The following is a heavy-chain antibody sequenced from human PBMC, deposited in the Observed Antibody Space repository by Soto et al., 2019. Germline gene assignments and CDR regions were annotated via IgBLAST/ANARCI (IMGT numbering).Heavy chain of an antibody. D-gene: IGHD2-15*01. J-gene: IGHJ6*02. CDR1: GFTFSSYA. CDR3: AGAGCDGGSCYTLVGLRYGLDV. Sequence: QVQLVESGGGVVQPGRSLRLSCAASGFTFSSYAMHWVRQAPGKGLEWVAVISYDGSNKYYADSVKGRFTLSRDNSKXPXXXQXXSPRGEDTAVYYCAGAGCDGGSCYTLVGLRYGLDVWGHGTTVTVSS. CDR2: ISYDGSNK. V-gene: IGHV3-30-3*01.